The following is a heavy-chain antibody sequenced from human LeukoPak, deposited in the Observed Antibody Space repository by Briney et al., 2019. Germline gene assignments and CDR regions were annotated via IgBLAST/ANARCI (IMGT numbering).Heavy chain of an antibody. CDR2: IRYDGSNK. D-gene: IGHD5-18*01. J-gene: IGHJ4*02. Sequence: GGSLRLSCAASGFTFSSYGIHWVRQAPGKVLEWVAFIRYDGSNKYYADSVKGRFTISRDNSKNTLYLQMNSLRAEDTAVYYCAKEGYSYLDYWGQGTLVTVSS. CDR3: AKEGYSYLDY. CDR1: GFTFSSYG. V-gene: IGHV3-30*02.